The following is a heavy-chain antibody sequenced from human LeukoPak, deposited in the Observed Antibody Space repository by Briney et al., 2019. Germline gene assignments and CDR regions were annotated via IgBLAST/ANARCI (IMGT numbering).Heavy chain of an antibody. CDR3: ARRPCWYFDL. Sequence: TPSETLSLTCSVSSDSISTHSWSWIRQPAGKRLEWIGHISPSGNTNYNPSLKSRVTMSVDTSKNLFSLKLSSVTAADTAVYYCARRPCWYFDLWGRGTLVTVSS. D-gene: IGHD6-6*01. CDR1: SDSISTHS. V-gene: IGHV4-4*07. CDR2: ISPSGNT. J-gene: IGHJ2*01.